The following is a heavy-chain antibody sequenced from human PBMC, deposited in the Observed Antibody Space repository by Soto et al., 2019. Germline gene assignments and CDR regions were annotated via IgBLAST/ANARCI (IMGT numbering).Heavy chain of an antibody. J-gene: IGHJ4*02. Sequence: QVQLVESGGGVVQPGRSLRLSCAASGFTFSSYGMHWVRQAPGKGLEWVAVISYDGSNKYYADSVKGRFTISRDNSKNSLYLQMNSLRAEDTAVYYCAKRSWDSGSYYAPDYWCQGTLVTVSS. CDR2: ISYDGSNK. CDR3: AKRSWDSGSYYAPDY. CDR1: GFTFSSYG. V-gene: IGHV3-30*18. D-gene: IGHD1-26*01.